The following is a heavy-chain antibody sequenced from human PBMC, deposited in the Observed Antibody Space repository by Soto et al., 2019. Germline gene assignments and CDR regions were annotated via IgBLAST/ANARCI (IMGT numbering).Heavy chain of an antibody. V-gene: IGHV1-69*13. J-gene: IGHJ6*02. D-gene: IGHD4-17*01. CDR2: IIPIFGTA. Sequence: SVKVSCKASGGTFSSYAISWVRQAPGQGLEWMGGIIPIFGTANYAQKFQGRVTITADESTSTAYMELSSLRSEDTAVYYCARDICDYVRGYYYGMDFWGQGTTVTVSS. CDR3: ARDICDYVRGYYYGMDF. CDR1: GGTFSSYA.